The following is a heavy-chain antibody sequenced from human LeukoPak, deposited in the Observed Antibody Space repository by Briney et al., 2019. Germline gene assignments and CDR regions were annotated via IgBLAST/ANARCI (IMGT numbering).Heavy chain of an antibody. J-gene: IGHJ5*02. CDR2: IKQDGSEK. D-gene: IGHD1-20*01. V-gene: IGHV3-7*01. CDR1: GFTFSSYW. CDR3: VRITGTGWFDP. Sequence: PGGSLRLSCAASGFTFSSYWMSWVRQAPGKGLEWVANIKQDGSEKYYVDSVKGRFTISRDNAKNSLSLQMNSLRAEDTAVYYCVRITGTGWFDPWGQGTLVTVSS.